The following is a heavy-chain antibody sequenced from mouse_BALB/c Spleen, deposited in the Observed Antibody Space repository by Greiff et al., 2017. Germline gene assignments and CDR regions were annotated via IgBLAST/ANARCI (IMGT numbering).Heavy chain of an antibody. CDR1: GFTFSSYG. V-gene: IGHV5-6-3*01. D-gene: IGHD1-1*02. CDR2: INSNGGST. CDR3: ARDYGG. Sequence: EVKVVESGGGLVQPGGSLKLSCAASGFTFSSYGMSWVRQTPDKRLELVATINSNGGSTYYPDSVKGRFTISRDNAKNTLYLQMSSLKSEDTAMYYCARDYGGWGQGTSVTVSS. J-gene: IGHJ4*01.